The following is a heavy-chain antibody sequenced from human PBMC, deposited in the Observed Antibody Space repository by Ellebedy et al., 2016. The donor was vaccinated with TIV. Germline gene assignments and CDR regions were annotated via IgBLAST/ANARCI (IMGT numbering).Heavy chain of an antibody. V-gene: IGHV3-15*01. CDR2: IKSKTDGGTT. D-gene: IGHD2-2*01. Sequence: PGGSLRLSCAASGFTFSNAWMSWVSQAPGKGLEWVGHIKSKTDGGTTDYAAPVKGRFTISRDDSKNPLYLQMNSLKTEDTAVYYCTLDIVVVPAFYGMDVWGQGTTVTVSS. CDR3: TLDIVVVPAFYGMDV. CDR1: GFTFSNAW. J-gene: IGHJ6*02.